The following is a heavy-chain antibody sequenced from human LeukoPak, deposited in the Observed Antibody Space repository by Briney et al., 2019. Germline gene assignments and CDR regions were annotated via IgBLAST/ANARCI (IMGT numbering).Heavy chain of an antibody. D-gene: IGHD1-1*01. V-gene: IGHV4-34*01. CDR3: ARGPTISETGYFDY. J-gene: IGHJ4*03. Sequence: PSETLSLTCAVYGGSFSAYYWSWIRQPPGKGLEWIAEINHRGDTNCNPSVKSRVSISVDTSKNQFSLKVTSLTAADTAVYYCARGPTISETGYFDYWGQGTLVTVSS. CDR1: GGSFSAYY. CDR2: INHRGDT.